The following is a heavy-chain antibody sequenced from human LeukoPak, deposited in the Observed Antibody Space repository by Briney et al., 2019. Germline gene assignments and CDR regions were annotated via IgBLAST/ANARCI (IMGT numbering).Heavy chain of an antibody. V-gene: IGHV4-34*01. J-gene: IGHJ4*02. CDR2: INHSGST. CDR3: ARKVVVPAAGLDY. D-gene: IGHD2-2*01. CDR1: GGSFSVYY. Sequence: SETLSLTCAVYGGSFSVYYCSWIRQPPGKGLEWIGEINHSGSTNYNPSLKSRVTISVDTSKNQFSLKLSSVTAADTAVYYCARKVVVPAAGLDYWGQGTLVTVSS.